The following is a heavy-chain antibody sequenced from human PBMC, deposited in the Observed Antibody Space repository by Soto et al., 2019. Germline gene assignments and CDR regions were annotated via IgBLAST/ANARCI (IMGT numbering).Heavy chain of an antibody. D-gene: IGHD6-13*01. CDR1: GGSISSSSYY. CDR2: IYYSGST. V-gene: IGHV4-39*01. Sequence: QLQLQESGPGLVKPSETLSLTCTVSGGSISSSSYYWGWIRQPPGKGLEWIGSIYYSGSTYYNPSLKSRVTISVDTSKNQFSLKLSSVTATDTAVYYCARSEQQLVLNYYYGMDVWGQGTTVTVSS. CDR3: ARSEQQLVLNYYYGMDV. J-gene: IGHJ6*02.